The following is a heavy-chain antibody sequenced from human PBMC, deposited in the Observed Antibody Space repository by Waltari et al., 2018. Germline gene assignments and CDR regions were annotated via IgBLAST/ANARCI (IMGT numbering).Heavy chain of an antibody. CDR1: GGSISRSSYY. D-gene: IGHD3-22*01. Sequence: QLQLQESGPGLVQPSETLSLTCTVSGGSISRSSYYWGCISQPPGNGLEWIGSIYYSGSTYYNPSLKSRVTISVDTSKNQFSLKLSSVTAADTAVYYCASYDSSGYYSSFDYWGQGTLVTVSS. CDR3: ASYDSSGYYSSFDY. J-gene: IGHJ4*02. V-gene: IGHV4-39*01. CDR2: IYYSGST.